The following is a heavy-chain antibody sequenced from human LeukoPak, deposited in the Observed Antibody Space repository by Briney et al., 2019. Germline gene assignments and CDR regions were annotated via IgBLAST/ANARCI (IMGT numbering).Heavy chain of an antibody. CDR3: ARALYY. Sequence: SETLSLTCAVYGGSFSGYYWSWIRQPPGKGLEWIGEINHSGSTNYNPSLKSRVTVSVDTSKNQFSLKLSSVTAADTAVYYCARALYYWGQGTLVTVSS. CDR2: INHSGST. V-gene: IGHV4-34*01. CDR1: GGSFSGYY. J-gene: IGHJ4*02.